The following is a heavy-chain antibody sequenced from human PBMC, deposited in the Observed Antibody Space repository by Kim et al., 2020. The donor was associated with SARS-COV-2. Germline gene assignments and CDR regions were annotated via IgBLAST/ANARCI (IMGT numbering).Heavy chain of an antibody. V-gene: IGHV1-69*13. J-gene: IGHJ5*02. CDR1: GGTFSSYA. CDR2: IIPIFGTA. CDR3: ARGIAARPIDLPELHNWFDP. D-gene: IGHD6-6*01. Sequence: SVKVSCKASGGTFSSYAISWVRQAPGQGLEWMGGIIPIFGTANYAQKFQGRVTITADESTSTAYMELSSLRSEDTAVYYCARGIAARPIDLPELHNWFDPWGQGTLVTVSS.